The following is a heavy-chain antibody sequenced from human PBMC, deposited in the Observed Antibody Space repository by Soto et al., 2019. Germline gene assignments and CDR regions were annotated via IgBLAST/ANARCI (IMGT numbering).Heavy chain of an antibody. CDR3: AKDPLVVPATMPYWFDP. J-gene: IGHJ5*02. Sequence: GGSLILSCAASGFNFRSYSMSWVRQAPGKGLEWVSTISGSGGSTYYAGSVRGRFTISRDNSKNTLYLQMNSLRAEDTAVYYCAKDPLVVPATMPYWFDPWGQGTLVTVSS. CDR2: ISGSGGST. V-gene: IGHV3-23*01. D-gene: IGHD2-2*01. CDR1: GFNFRSYS.